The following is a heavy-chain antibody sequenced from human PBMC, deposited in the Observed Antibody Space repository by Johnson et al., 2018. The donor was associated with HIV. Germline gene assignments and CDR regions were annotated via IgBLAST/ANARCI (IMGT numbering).Heavy chain of an antibody. V-gene: IGHV3-53*01. Sequence: VQLVESGGGLIQPGGSLRLSCAASGFTVSSNYMSWVRQAPGKGLEWVSVIYSGGSTYYADSVKGRFTISRDNSKNTLYLQMNSLGAEDTAVYYCARGRPNDYDSSGRYVPVAFDIWGQGTMVIVSS. D-gene: IGHD3-22*01. CDR3: ARGRPNDYDSSGRYVPVAFDI. J-gene: IGHJ3*02. CDR2: IYSGGST. CDR1: GFTVSSNY.